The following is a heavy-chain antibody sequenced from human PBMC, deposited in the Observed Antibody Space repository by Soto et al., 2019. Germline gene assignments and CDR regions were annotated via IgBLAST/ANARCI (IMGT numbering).Heavy chain of an antibody. CDR3: AKDLNGVGATFDY. CDR1: GFTFSSYG. V-gene: IGHV3-30*18. D-gene: IGHD2-8*01. J-gene: IGHJ4*02. CDR2: ISYDGSNK. Sequence: QVQLVESGGGVVQPGRSLRLSCAASGFTFSSYGMHWVRQAPGRGLEWVAVISYDGSNKYYADSVKGRFTISRDNSKNTLYLQMNGVRAEDTAVYYCAKDLNGVGATFDYWGQGTLVTVSS.